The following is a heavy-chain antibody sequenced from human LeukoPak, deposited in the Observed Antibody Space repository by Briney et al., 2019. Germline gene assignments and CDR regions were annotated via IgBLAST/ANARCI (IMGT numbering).Heavy chain of an antibody. V-gene: IGHV1-69*04. CDR3: ARDLDIVVVVVENWFDP. J-gene: IGHJ5*02. D-gene: IGHD2-15*01. Sequence: SVKVSCKASGGTFSSYAISWVRQAPGQGLEWMGRIIPILGIANYAQKFQGRVTITADKSTSTAYMELSSLRSEDTAVYYCARDLDIVVVVVENWFDPWGQGTLVTVSS. CDR1: GGTFSSYA. CDR2: IIPILGIA.